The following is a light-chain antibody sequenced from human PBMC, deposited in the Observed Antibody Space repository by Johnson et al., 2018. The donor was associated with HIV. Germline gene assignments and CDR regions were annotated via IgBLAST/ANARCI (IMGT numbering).Light chain of an antibody. J-gene: IGLJ1*01. CDR3: GTWDASLSVNV. V-gene: IGLV1-51*02. CDR1: SSNIGNNY. CDR2: ENN. Sequence: QSVLTQPPSVSAAPGQKVTISCSGSSSNIGNNYESWYQQLPGTAPKLLIYENNKRPSVIPDRFSGSKSGTSATLGITGLQSGDEADYYCGTWDASLSVNVFGPGTKVTVL.